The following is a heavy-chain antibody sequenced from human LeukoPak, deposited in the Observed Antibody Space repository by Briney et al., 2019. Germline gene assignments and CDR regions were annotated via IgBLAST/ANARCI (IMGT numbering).Heavy chain of an antibody. CDR3: AREKYGSGSLRAYAFDI. D-gene: IGHD3-10*01. CDR1: GGSVNGYY. V-gene: IGHV4-4*07. CDR2: VYSTGSA. J-gene: IGHJ3*02. Sequence: PSETLSLTCTVSGGSVNGYYWNWIRQPAGRGQEWIGSVYSTGSANSNPSLKSRVTMSVDASRNQFSLKLSSVTAADTAVYYCAREKYGSGSLRAYAFDIWGQGTMVTVSS.